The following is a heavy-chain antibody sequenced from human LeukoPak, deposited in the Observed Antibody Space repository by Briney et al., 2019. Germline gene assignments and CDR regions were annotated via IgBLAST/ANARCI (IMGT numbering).Heavy chain of an antibody. Sequence: SETLSLNCTVSGGSISSYYWSWIRQPPGKGLEWIGYIYYSGSTNYNTSLSSRVTISVDASKNQFSLKLSSVTAADTAVYYCARSWRSHGMDVWGQGTTVSVS. CDR3: ARSWRSHGMDV. CDR2: IYYSGST. D-gene: IGHD1-1*01. J-gene: IGHJ6*02. CDR1: GGSISSYY. V-gene: IGHV4-59*01.